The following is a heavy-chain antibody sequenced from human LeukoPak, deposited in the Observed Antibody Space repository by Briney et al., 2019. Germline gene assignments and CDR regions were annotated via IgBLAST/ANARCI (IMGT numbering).Heavy chain of an antibody. J-gene: IGHJ4*02. Sequence: GGSLRLSCAASGFTFSSYSMNWVRQAPGKGLEWVSSISSSSSYIYYADSVKGRFTISRDNAKNSLYLQMNSLRAEDTAVYYCARSFYGDYVPDYWGQGTLVTVSS. CDR1: GFTFSSYS. D-gene: IGHD4-17*01. V-gene: IGHV3-21*01. CDR3: ARSFYGDYVPDY. CDR2: ISSSSSYI.